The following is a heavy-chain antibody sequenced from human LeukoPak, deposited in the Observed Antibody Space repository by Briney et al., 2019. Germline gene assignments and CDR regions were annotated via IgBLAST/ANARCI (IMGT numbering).Heavy chain of an antibody. CDR3: ARGPSSYYYGSGSYYNPKYYYYGMDV. D-gene: IGHD3-10*01. V-gene: IGHV4-34*01. Sequence: SETLSLTCAVYGGSFSGYYWSWLRQPPGKGLEWIGEINHSGSTNYNPSLKSRVTISVDTSKNQFSLKLSSVTAADTAVYYCARGPSSYYYGSGSYYNPKYYYYGMDVWGQGTTVTVSS. CDR2: INHSGST. CDR1: GGSFSGYY. J-gene: IGHJ6*02.